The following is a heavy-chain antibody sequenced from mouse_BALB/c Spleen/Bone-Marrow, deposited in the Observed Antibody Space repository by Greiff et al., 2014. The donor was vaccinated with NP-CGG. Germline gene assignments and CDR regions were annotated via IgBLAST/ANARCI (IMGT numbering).Heavy chain of an antibody. Sequence: QVQLKESGAELVRPGTSVKVACKGSGYAFPNFLVEWGKPRPGQGLEWIGVINSGSGGTKYNEKFKGKATLTADKSSSTAYMQLSSLTSDDSAVYFCARAITDAMDYWGQGTSVTVSS. J-gene: IGHJ4*01. CDR1: GYAFPNFL. CDR3: ARAITDAMDY. V-gene: IGHV1-54*01. CDR2: INSGSGGT. D-gene: IGHD2-4*01.